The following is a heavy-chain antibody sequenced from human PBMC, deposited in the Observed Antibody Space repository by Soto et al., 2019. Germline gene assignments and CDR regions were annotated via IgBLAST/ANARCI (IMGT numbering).Heavy chain of an antibody. D-gene: IGHD2-2*01. V-gene: IGHV1-69*13. Sequence: ASVKVSCKTSGGIFSSYAISWVRQAPGQGLEWMGGIIPIFDTTNYAQKFQGRVTITADESTSTAYMELSSLRSEDTAVYYCARHDCISSSCYYYYYTMDVWGQ. CDR3: ARHDCISSSCYYYYYTMDV. CDR1: GGIFSSYA. J-gene: IGHJ6*02. CDR2: IIPIFDTT.